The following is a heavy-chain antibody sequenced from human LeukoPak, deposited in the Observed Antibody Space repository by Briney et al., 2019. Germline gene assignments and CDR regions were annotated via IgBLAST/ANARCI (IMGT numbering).Heavy chain of an antibody. Sequence: GGSLRLSCAASGFTFSSYAMSWVRQAPGKGLEWVSAISGSGGSTYYADSVKGRFTISRDNSKNTLYLQMNSLRAEDTAVYHCAKDGDSGRYLDYWGQGTLVTVSS. D-gene: IGHD1-26*01. CDR2: ISGSGGST. J-gene: IGHJ4*02. CDR3: AKDGDSGRYLDY. CDR1: GFTFSSYA. V-gene: IGHV3-23*01.